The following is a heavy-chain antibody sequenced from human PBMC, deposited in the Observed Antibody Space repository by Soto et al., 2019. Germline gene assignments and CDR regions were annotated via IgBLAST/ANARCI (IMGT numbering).Heavy chain of an antibody. CDR3: AMNYYGSGSYHYYFDY. V-gene: IGHV1-2*04. CDR1: GYTFTGYY. CDR2: ISPNSGGT. Sequence: GASVKVSCKASGYTFTGYYMHWVRQAPGQGLEWMGWISPNSGGTNYAQKFQGWVTMTRDTSISTAYMELSRLRSDDTAVYYCAMNYYGSGSYHYYFDYWGQGTLVTVSS. J-gene: IGHJ4*02. D-gene: IGHD3-10*01.